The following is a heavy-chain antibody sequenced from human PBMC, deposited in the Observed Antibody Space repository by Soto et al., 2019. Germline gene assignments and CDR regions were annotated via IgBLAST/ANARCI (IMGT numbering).Heavy chain of an antibody. J-gene: IGHJ6*02. Sequence: QVQLQQSGPRLVKPSETLSLTCTVSSGPDRSHNWGWIRQPPGRGLEWIGYVYYTGDTASNPSLRGRVTISADTSTNDISLTLNSVTAADTAVYYCVRQGIDYLHGLVDVWGQGTTVSFS. CDR2: VYYTGDT. D-gene: IGHD4-17*01. V-gene: IGHV4-59*08. CDR1: SGPDRSHN. CDR3: VRQGIDYLHGLVDV.